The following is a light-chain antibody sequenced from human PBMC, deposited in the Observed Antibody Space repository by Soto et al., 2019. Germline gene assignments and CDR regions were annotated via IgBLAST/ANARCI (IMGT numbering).Light chain of an antibody. CDR1: SSDVGGYNY. CDR2: DVS. J-gene: IGLJ3*02. Sequence: QFALTQPRSVSGSPGQSVTISCTGTSSDVGGYNYVSWYQQHPGKAPKLMIYDVSKRPSGVPDRFFGSKSGNTASLTISGLQAEDEADYYCCSYAGDYTLVFGGGTKVTVL. CDR3: CSYAGDYTLV. V-gene: IGLV2-11*01.